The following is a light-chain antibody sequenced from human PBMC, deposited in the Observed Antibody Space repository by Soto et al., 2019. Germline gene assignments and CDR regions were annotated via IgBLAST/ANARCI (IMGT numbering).Light chain of an antibody. CDR1: QSVTSN. CDR2: GVS. CDR3: QQYSPWPLT. Sequence: EIVMTQSPATLSVSPGERATLSCRASQSVTSNLAWYQQKPGQAPSLLLSGVSTRATGIPAKFGDSGSATDFAHTMRTLQSEDYAVYHCQQYSPWPLTFGGGTKVEIK. J-gene: IGKJ4*01. V-gene: IGKV3-15*01.